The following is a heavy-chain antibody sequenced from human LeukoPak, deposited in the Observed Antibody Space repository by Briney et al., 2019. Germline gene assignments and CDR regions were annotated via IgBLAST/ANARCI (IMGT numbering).Heavy chain of an antibody. CDR1: GFTFSNYW. CDR2: IKQDESEK. Sequence: PGGSLRLSCAASGFTFSNYWMSWVRQAPGKGLEWVANIKQDESEKHYVDSVKGRFTISRDNAKNSLYLQMNSLRAEDTAVYYCARDAEGRRYSPQDYWGQGTLVTVSS. D-gene: IGHD5-18*01. V-gene: IGHV3-7*01. J-gene: IGHJ4*02. CDR3: ARDAEGRRYSPQDY.